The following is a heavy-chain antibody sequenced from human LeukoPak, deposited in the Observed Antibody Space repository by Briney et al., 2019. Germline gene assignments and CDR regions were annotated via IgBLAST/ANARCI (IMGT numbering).Heavy chain of an antibody. V-gene: IGHV3-9*01. CDR2: ISWNSGSI. Sequence: GRSLRLSCAASGFTFDDYAMHWVRQAPGKGLEWVSGISWNSGSIGYADSVKGRFTISRDNAKNSLYLQMNSLRAEDTALYYCAKSAIYGDNSRKYFQHWGQGTLVTVSS. CDR1: GFTFDDYA. D-gene: IGHD4-17*01. CDR3: AKSAIYGDNSRKYFQH. J-gene: IGHJ1*01.